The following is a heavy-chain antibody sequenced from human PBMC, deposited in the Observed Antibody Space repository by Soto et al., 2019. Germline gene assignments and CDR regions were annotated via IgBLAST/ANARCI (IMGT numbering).Heavy chain of an antibody. V-gene: IGHV4-4*07. CDR1: GGSISSYY. D-gene: IGHD3-22*01. CDR2: IYTSGST. CDR3: ARDGLGTYYYDSSGIDY. J-gene: IGHJ4*02. Sequence: SETLSLTCTVSGGSISSYYWSWIRQPAGKGLEWIGRIYTSGSTNYNPSLKSRVTMSVDTSKNQFSLKLISVTAADTAVYYCARDGLGTYYYDSSGIDYWGQGTLVTVSS.